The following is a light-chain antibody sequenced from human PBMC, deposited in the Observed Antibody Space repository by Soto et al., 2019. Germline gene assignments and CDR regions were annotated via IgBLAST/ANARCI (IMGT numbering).Light chain of an antibody. CDR3: CSYAGSSTIYLV. CDR2: EGS. Sequence: QSALTQPASVSGSPGQSITISCTGTSSDVGSYNLVSWYQQHPGKAPKLMIYEGSKRPSGVSNRFSGSKSGNTASLTISGIQAEDEADDYRCSYAGSSTIYLVFGAGTKLTVL. J-gene: IGLJ2*01. CDR1: SSDVGSYNL. V-gene: IGLV2-23*01.